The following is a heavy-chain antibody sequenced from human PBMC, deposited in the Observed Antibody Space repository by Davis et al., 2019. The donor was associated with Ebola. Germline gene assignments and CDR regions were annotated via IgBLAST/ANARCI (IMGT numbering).Heavy chain of an antibody. CDR3: HFPAEGGIDF. V-gene: IGHV4-4*08. D-gene: IGHD3-3*02. Sequence: SETLSLTCSVSGGSISTYYWNWIRQPPGKGLEWVGCIQNSGSPIYNLSLKSRVTISGDESKTHFSLKLNSVTAADTAVYFCHFPAEGGIDFWGQGTLVTVSS. CDR1: GGSISTYY. CDR2: IQNSGSP. J-gene: IGHJ4*02.